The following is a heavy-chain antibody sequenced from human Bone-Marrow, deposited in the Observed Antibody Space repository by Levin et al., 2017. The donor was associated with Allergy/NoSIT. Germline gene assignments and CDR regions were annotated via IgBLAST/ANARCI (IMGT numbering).Heavy chain of an antibody. CDR3: SRWITVIDYYYYYYMDV. J-gene: IGHJ6*03. V-gene: IGHV3-71*01. D-gene: IGHD3-16*01. CDR2: IRNIDYGGTT. CDR1: GFTLSDYY. Sequence: GESLKISCAASGFTLSDYYMSWIRQAPGRGLEWVAFIRNIDYGGTTEYAASVKGRFTISRDDSKSIAYLQMNSPRTEDTAVYYCSRWITVIDYYYYYYMDVWGEGTTVTVSS.